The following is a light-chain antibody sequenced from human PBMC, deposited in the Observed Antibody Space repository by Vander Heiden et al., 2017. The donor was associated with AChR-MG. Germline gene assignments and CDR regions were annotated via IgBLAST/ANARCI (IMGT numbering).Light chain of an antibody. CDR3: TSRTTSGSVV. V-gene: IGLV2-14*03. CDR1: SSDVGSYNF. Sequence: HSALPQPASVSGSPAQSITISCTGTSSDVGSYNFVSWYQQHPGKAHKLMIYDVTSRPSGLSNRFSGSKSGNTASLTISGLQPEDEGDYYCTSRTTSGSVVFGGGTKLTVL. CDR2: DVT. J-gene: IGLJ3*02.